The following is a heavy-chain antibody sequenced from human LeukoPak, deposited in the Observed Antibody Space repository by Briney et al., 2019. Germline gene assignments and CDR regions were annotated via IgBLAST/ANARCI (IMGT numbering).Heavy chain of an antibody. D-gene: IGHD3-22*01. CDR1: DGSFSGYY. Sequence: DPSETLSLTCAVYDGSFSGYYWSWIRQPPGKGLEWIGEINHSGSTNYNPSLKSRVTISVDRSKNQFSLKLSSVTAADTAVYYCARGRAPHYYDSSGYYLLDYWGQGTLVTVSS. CDR3: ARGRAPHYYDSSGYYLLDY. V-gene: IGHV4-34*01. CDR2: INHSGST. J-gene: IGHJ4*02.